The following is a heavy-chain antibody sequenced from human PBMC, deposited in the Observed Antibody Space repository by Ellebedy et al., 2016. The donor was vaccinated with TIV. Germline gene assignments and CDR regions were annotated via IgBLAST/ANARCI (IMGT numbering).Heavy chain of an antibody. D-gene: IGHD2-21*01. J-gene: IGHJ4*02. CDR1: GFTFSGYY. CDR2: IYSDGST. V-gene: IGHV3-66*01. Sequence: GESLKISCAASGFTFSGYYMNWVRQAPGKGLEWVSDIYSDGSTYYHDSVRGRFTISRDNSKNTLYLQMNSLTVEDTAVYFCAREPVPTWAYDYWGQGTLVTVSS. CDR3: AREPVPTWAYDY.